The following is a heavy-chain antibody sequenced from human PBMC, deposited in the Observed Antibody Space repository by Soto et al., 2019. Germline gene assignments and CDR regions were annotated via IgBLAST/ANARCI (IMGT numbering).Heavy chain of an antibody. D-gene: IGHD4-17*01. CDR2: ISGSGGST. J-gene: IGHJ2*01. CDR1: GFTFSSYA. CDR3: AKRTVGWYFDL. Sequence: EVQLLESGGGLVQPGGSLRLSCASSGFTFSSYAMNWVRQAPGKGLEWVSVISGSGGSTYYADAVKGRFTISRDNSKNTLYLQMNSLRAEDTAVYYCAKRTVGWYFDLWGRGTLVTVSS. V-gene: IGHV3-23*01.